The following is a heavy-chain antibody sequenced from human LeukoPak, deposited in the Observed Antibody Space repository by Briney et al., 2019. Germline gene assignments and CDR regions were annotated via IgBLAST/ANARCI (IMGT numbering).Heavy chain of an antibody. Sequence: GESLKISCKGSGYSFTSYWIGWVRQMPGKGLEWMGIIYPGDSDTRYSPSFQGQVTISADKSISTAYLQWSSLKASDTAMYYCARGPLYYYDSSGYYYSYWGQGTLVTVSS. CDR3: ARGPLYYYDSSGYYYSY. CDR2: IYPGDSDT. J-gene: IGHJ4*02. V-gene: IGHV5-51*01. D-gene: IGHD3-22*01. CDR1: GYSFTSYW.